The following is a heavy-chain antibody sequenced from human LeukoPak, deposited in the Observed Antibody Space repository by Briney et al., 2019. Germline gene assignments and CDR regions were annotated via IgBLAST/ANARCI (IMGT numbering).Heavy chain of an antibody. CDR2: INPSGGST. Sequence: PGASVKVSCKASGYTFASYYMHWVRQAPGQGLEWMGIINPSGGSTSYAQKFQGRVTMTRDTSTSTVYMELSSLRSEDTAVYYCARDLRFGEWKVQVWGQGTMVTVSS. CDR3: ARDLRFGEWKVQV. CDR1: GYTFASYY. V-gene: IGHV1-46*01. J-gene: IGHJ3*01. D-gene: IGHD3-10*01.